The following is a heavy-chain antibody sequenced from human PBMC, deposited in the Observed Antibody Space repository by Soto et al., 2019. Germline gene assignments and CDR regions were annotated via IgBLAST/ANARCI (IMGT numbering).Heavy chain of an antibody. CDR2: IHYSGTT. CDR3: ARVPDR. CDR1: GGSISSYY. D-gene: IGHD2-2*01. Sequence: SETLSLTCTVSGGSISSYYWSWIRQAPGKGLEWIGYIHYSGTTYYNPSLKSRVTISVDTSKNQFSLKLSSVTAADTAVYYCARVPDRWGQGTLVTVS. J-gene: IGHJ5*02. V-gene: IGHV4-59*12.